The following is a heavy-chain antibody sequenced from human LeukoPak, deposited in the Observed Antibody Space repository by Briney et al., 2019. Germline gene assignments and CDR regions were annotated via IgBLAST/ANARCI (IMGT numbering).Heavy chain of an antibody. D-gene: IGHD5-12*01. V-gene: IGHV1-18*01. CDR2: ISGSSENT. Sequence: ASVKVSCKASGYTFTNYGISWVRQAPGQGLEWMGWISGSSENTDSAQKFQGRVTMTTDTSTSTAYMELRNLRSDDTATYYCARVGRTKVATMAYWGQGTLITVSS. CDR1: GYTFTNYG. J-gene: IGHJ4*02. CDR3: ARVGRTKVATMAY.